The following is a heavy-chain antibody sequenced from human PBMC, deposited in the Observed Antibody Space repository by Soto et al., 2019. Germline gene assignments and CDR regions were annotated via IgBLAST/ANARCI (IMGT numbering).Heavy chain of an antibody. CDR1: GYSISSGYY. CDR2: IYHSGST. CDR3: ARRVGNYDYVWGSYRSAYYFDY. Sequence: SETLSLTXAVSGYSISSGYYWGWIRQPPGKGLEWIGSIYHSGSTYYNPSLKSRVTISVDTSKNQFSLKLSSVTAADTAVYYCARRVGNYDYVWGSYRSAYYFDYWGQGTLVTVSS. V-gene: IGHV4-38-2*01. J-gene: IGHJ4*02. D-gene: IGHD3-16*01.